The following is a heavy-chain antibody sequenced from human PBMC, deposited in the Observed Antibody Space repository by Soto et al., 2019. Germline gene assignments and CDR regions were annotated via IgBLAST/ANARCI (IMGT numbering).Heavy chain of an antibody. J-gene: IGHJ4*02. V-gene: IGHV4-30-4*01. CDR1: GGSISSGDYY. Sequence: PSETLSLTCTVSGGSISSGDYYWSWIRQPPGKGLEWIGYIYYSGSTYYNPSLKRRVTISVDTSKNQFSLKLSSVTAADTAVYYFGRGVVVPAALVYYFDYWGQGTLVTVSS. CDR3: GRGVVVPAALVYYFDY. CDR2: IYYSGST. D-gene: IGHD2-2*01.